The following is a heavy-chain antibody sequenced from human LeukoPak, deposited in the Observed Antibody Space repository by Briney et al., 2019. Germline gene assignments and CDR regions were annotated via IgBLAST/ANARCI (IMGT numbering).Heavy chain of an antibody. CDR1: GYSFTSYW. J-gene: IGHJ4*02. V-gene: IGHV5-51*01. D-gene: IGHD5-18*01. CDR3: ARLGRGRYSYGSFDY. Sequence: GESLKISCESSGYSFTSYWIGWVRQMPGKGLEWMGIIYPGDSDTRYSPSFQGQVTISADKSISTAYLQWSSLKASDTAMYYCARLGRGRYSYGSFDYWGQGTLVTVSS. CDR2: IYPGDSDT.